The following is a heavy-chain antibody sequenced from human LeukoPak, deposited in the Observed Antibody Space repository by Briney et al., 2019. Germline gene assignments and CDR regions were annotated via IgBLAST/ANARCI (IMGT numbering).Heavy chain of an antibody. CDR3: ARSTGGEKQFDY. Sequence: SETLSLTCAVYGGSFSGYYWSWIGQPPGKGLEWIGEINHSGSTNYNPSLKSRVTISVDTSKNQFSLKLSSVTAADTAVYYCARSTGGEKQFDYWGQGTLVTVSS. CDR2: INHSGST. V-gene: IGHV4-34*01. CDR1: GGSFSGYY. J-gene: IGHJ4*02. D-gene: IGHD4-17*01.